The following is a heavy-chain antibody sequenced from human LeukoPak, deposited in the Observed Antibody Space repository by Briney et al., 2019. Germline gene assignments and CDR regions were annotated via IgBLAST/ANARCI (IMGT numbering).Heavy chain of an antibody. V-gene: IGHV4-59*11. Sequence: SETLSLTCSVSGGSISSHHWSWIRQPPGKGLEWIGSIYYSGSTNYNPSPKSRVTISVDTSKNQFSLKLTSVTAADTAVYYCARDKQQLSYWGQGTLVTVSS. D-gene: IGHD6-13*01. CDR3: ARDKQQLSY. J-gene: IGHJ4*02. CDR2: IYYSGST. CDR1: GGSISSHH.